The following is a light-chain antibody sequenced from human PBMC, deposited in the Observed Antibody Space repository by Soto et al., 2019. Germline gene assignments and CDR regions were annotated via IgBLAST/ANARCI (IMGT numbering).Light chain of an antibody. CDR2: DVS. CDR1: SSDVGGYNY. J-gene: IGLJ1*01. CDR3: RSYTSSSYV. Sequence: QSVLTQPASVSGSPGQSITISCTGTSSDVGGYNYVSWYQQHPGKAPKLMIYDVSNRPSGVSNRFSGSKSGNTASLTISGLQAEDEDDYYCRSYTSSSYVFGTGTKLTVL. V-gene: IGLV2-14*01.